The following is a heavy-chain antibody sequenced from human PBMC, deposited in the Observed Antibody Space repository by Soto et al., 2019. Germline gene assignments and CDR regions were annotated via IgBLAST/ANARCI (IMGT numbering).Heavy chain of an antibody. J-gene: IGHJ3*02. D-gene: IGHD1-1*01. V-gene: IGHV4-59*08. CDR3: ARHFCSWNACYAFDI. Sequence: PSETLSLTCTVSGGSISSYYWSWIRQPPGKGLEWIGCIYYSGSTNYNPSLKSRVTISVDTSKNQFSLKLSSVTAADTAVYYCARHFCSWNACYAFDIWGQGTMVTVSS. CDR2: IYYSGST. CDR1: GGSISSYY.